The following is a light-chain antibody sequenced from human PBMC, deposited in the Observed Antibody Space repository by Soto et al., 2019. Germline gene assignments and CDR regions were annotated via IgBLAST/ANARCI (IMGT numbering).Light chain of an antibody. CDR1: QSVSSY. CDR3: LQRSNWLT. CDR2: GAS. V-gene: IGKV3-11*01. Sequence: EIVLTQSPATLSLSPGERATLSCRASQSVSSYLAWYQQKPGQAPRLLIYGASNRATGIPARFSGSGSGTDFTLTISSLEPGDSAVYYCLQRSNWLTFGGGTKVEIK. J-gene: IGKJ4*01.